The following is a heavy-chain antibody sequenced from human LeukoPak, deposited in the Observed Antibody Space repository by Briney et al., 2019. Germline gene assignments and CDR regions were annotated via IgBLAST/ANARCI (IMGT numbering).Heavy chain of an antibody. CDR2: INPSGGST. V-gene: IGHV1-46*01. Sequence: ASVKVSCKASGYTFTSYYMHWVRQSPGQRLEWRGIINPSGGSTSYAQKFQGRGTMTRDTSTSTVNMELRSLRSEGTAVYYCAREGGSYEDYFDYGGQGTLVTVSS. CDR3: AREGGSYEDYFDY. J-gene: IGHJ4*02. D-gene: IGHD1-26*01. CDR1: GYTFTSYY.